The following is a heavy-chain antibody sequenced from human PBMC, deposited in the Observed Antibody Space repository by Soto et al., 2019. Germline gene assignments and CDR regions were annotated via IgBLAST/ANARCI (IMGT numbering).Heavy chain of an antibody. CDR2: TYYRSKWYN. V-gene: IGHV6-1*01. CDR1: AAIVSSNSAA. CDR3: ARTPASGTLDP. Sequence: PSQTLALTCAISAAIVSSNSAAGNCIRQSPSRGLEWLVRTYYRSKWYNDYAVSVKSRITINPDTSKNQFSLQLNSVTPEDTAVYYCARTPASGTLDPWGQGTLVTVSS. D-gene: IGHD6-13*01. J-gene: IGHJ5*02.